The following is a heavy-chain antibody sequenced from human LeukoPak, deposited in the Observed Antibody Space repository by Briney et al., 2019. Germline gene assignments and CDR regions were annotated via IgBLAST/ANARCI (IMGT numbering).Heavy chain of an antibody. CDR3: ARDGDYGLSDAFDI. CDR2: IYYSGST. CDR1: GGSISSYY. V-gene: IGHV4-59*08. Sequence: SETLSLTCTVSGGSISSYYWSWFRQPPGKGLEWIGYIYYSGSTNYNPSLKSRVTISVDTSKNQFSLKLSSVTAADTAVYYCARDGDYGLSDAFDIWGQGTMVTVSS. D-gene: IGHD4-17*01. J-gene: IGHJ3*02.